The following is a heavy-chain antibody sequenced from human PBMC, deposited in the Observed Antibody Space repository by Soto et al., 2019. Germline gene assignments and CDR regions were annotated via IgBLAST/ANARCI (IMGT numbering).Heavy chain of an antibody. Sequence: PGGSLILSCAASGFTFSSYAMSWVRQAPGKGLEWVSAISGSGGSTYYADSVKGRFTISRDNSKNTLYLQMNSLRAEDTAVYYCAKGPIVVPAAMPYYFDYWGQGTPVTVSS. CDR2: ISGSGGST. V-gene: IGHV3-23*01. J-gene: IGHJ4*02. D-gene: IGHD2-2*01. CDR3: AKGPIVVPAAMPYYFDY. CDR1: GFTFSSYA.